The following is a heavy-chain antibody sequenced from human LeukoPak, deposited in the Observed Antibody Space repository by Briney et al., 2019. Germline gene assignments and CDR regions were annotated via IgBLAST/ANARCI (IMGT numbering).Heavy chain of an antibody. J-gene: IGHJ4*02. CDR3: ARGGPGTTLDC. V-gene: IGHV3-66*01. CDR1: GFTVSNYY. CDR2: LYTAGST. Sequence: PGGSLRLSCAASGFTVSNYYMSWVRQAQGKGLEWVSVLYTAGSTKYADSVKGRFTISRDNSKNTMYLQMSSLRAEDTAVYYCARGGPGTTLDCWGRGTLVTVSS. D-gene: IGHD1-14*01.